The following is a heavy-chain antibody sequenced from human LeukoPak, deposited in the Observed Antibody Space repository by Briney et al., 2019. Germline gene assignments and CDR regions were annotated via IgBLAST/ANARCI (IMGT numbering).Heavy chain of an antibody. CDR3: AKVELRYFDWFVDY. CDR1: GFTFSSYA. CDR2: ISGSGGST. J-gene: IGHJ4*02. D-gene: IGHD3-9*01. Sequence: GGSLRLSCAASGFTFSSYAMSWVRQAPGKGLEWVSAISGSGGSTYYADSVKGRFTISRDNSKNTLYLQMNSLRAEDTAVYYCAKVELRYFDWFVDYWGQGTPVTVSS. V-gene: IGHV3-23*01.